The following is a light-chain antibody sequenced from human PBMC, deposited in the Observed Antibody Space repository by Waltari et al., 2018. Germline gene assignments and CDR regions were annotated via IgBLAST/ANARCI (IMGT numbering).Light chain of an antibody. CDR1: QSISSS. Sequence: EMVLTQSPATLSVSPGESVALSCRASQSISSSLAWYQQKPGQAPRLLLFGTSTRATGVPARFSGSGSGTEFTLTISNIQSEDFGVYYCQQYGHWPPITFGQGTRLEIE. V-gene: IGKV3-15*01. CDR2: GTS. J-gene: IGKJ5*01. CDR3: QQYGHWPPIT.